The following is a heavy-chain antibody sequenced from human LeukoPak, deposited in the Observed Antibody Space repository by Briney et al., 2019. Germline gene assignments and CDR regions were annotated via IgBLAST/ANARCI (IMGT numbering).Heavy chain of an antibody. CDR3: ARGGPLSYSSSQN. CDR1: GYTFTSYD. Sequence: ASVKVSCKASGYTFTSYDIKWVRQAPGQGLEWMGWMNPNSGNTVYAQKFKGRVTMSRNTSISTAYIELSSLRSEDTAVYYCARGGPLSYSSSQNWGQGTLVTVSS. D-gene: IGHD6-6*01. CDR2: MNPNSGNT. V-gene: IGHV1-8*01. J-gene: IGHJ4*02.